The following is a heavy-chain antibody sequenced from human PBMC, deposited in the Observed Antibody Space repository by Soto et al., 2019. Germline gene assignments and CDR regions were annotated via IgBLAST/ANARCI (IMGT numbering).Heavy chain of an antibody. CDR3: ARAVPRGGWFDP. Sequence: LSLTCTVSGGSVSSGSYYWSWIRQPPGKGLEWIGYIYYSGSTNYNPSLKSRVTISVDTSKNQFSLKLSSVTAADTAVYYCARAVPRGGWFDPWGQGTLVTVSS. CDR1: GGSVSSGSYY. CDR2: IYYSGST. D-gene: IGHD2-2*01. J-gene: IGHJ5*02. V-gene: IGHV4-61*01.